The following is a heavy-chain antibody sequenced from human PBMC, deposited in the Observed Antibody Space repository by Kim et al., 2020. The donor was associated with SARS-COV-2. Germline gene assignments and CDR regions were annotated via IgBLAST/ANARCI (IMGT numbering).Heavy chain of an antibody. V-gene: IGHV1-46*01. CDR3: ARDYYYDSSGYYSGGFDY. Sequence: ASVKVSCKASGYTFTSYYMHWVRQAPGQGLEWMGIINPSGGSTSYAQKFQGRVTMTRDTSTSTVYMELSSLRSEDTAVYYCARDYYYDSSGYYSGGFDYWGQGTLVTVSS. CDR2: INPSGGST. CDR1: GYTFTSYY. J-gene: IGHJ4*02. D-gene: IGHD3-22*01.